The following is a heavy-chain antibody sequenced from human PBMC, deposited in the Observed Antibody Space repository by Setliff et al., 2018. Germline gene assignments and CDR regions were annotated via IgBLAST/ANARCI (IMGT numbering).Heavy chain of an antibody. V-gene: IGHV4-59*12. CDR2: IYYSGST. Sequence: NPSETLSLTCTVSGGSISSYYWSWIRQPPGKGLEWIGYIYYSGSTNYNPSLKSRVTISIDKSKNQFSLKLTSVTAADTAVYYCARGGTFRYFDYWGQGTPVTVSS. J-gene: IGHJ4*02. CDR1: GGSISSYY. CDR3: ARGGTFRYFDY. D-gene: IGHD5-12*01.